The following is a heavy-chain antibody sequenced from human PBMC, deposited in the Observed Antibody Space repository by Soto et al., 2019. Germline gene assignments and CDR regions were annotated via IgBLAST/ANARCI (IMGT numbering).Heavy chain of an antibody. CDR2: TRNKANSYTT. V-gene: IGHV3-72*01. CDR1: GFTFSDHY. J-gene: IGHJ4*02. D-gene: IGHD2-15*01. Sequence: GGSLRLSCAASGFTFSDHYIDWVRQAPGKGLEWVGRTRNKANSYTTEYAASVKGRFTISRDDSKTSLYLQMNSLKIEDTAVYFCVRLALLATRGTFYDYWGQGTLVTVSS. CDR3: VRLALLATRGTFYDY.